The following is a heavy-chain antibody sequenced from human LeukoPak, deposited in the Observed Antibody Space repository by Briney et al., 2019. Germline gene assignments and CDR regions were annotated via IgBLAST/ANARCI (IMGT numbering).Heavy chain of an antibody. Sequence: PGGSLRLSCAVSGFTFSKYWMLWVRQPPGKGLESVSRINTDGTVTTYADSVKGRFTVSRDNADNTIFLQMNSVRGEDTAVYYCATKQWLAPPPDSWGQGTPVTVSS. CDR3: ATKQWLAPPPDS. CDR2: INTDGTVT. V-gene: IGHV3-74*01. D-gene: IGHD6-19*01. CDR1: GFTFSKYW. J-gene: IGHJ4*02.